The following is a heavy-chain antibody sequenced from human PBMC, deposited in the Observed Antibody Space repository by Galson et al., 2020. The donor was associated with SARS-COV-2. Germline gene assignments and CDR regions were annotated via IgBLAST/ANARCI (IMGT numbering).Heavy chain of an antibody. Sequence: SETLSLTCIVSGGSVTSRSYFWGWIRQPPGKGLEWIGSSHYRGKVSYTSSLKSRVSISVDTSKNQFSLRLNSVTAADTAVYYCARQSIAIELWLEGGDWFDPWGQGTLVTVSS. CDR2: SHYRGKV. V-gene: IGHV4-39*01. CDR3: ARQSIAIELWLEGGDWFDP. D-gene: IGHD5-18*01. CDR1: GGSVTSRSYF. J-gene: IGHJ5*02.